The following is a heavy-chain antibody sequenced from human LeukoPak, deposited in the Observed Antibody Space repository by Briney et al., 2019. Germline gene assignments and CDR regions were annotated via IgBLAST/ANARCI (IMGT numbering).Heavy chain of an antibody. J-gene: IGHJ5*02. Sequence: GGSLRLSCAASGFSFSSYGMNWVRQSPGKGLEWVSYISSSSSTIYYADSVKGRFTISRDNAKNSLYLQMNSLRAEDTAVYYCARDPGYSSSGGWFDPWGQGTLVTVSS. CDR2: ISSSSSTI. D-gene: IGHD6-6*01. V-gene: IGHV3-48*01. CDR1: GFSFSSYG. CDR3: ARDPGYSSSGGWFDP.